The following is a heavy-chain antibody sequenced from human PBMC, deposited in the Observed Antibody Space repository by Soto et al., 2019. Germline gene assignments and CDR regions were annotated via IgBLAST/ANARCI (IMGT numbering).Heavy chain of an antibody. CDR2: ISTDGSFT. D-gene: IGHD6-6*01. Sequence: EVQLVESGGGLVQPGGSLRLSCAASGFVFSSHWIHWVRQAPGQGPVGVSRISTDGSFTSYADFVKGRFTISRDNAKNPLYLQMNSLRAEDTSVYYCARPRSMSSSGFDIWGQGTMVTVSS. CDR1: GFVFSSHW. CDR3: ARPRSMSSSGFDI. V-gene: IGHV3-74*01. J-gene: IGHJ3*02.